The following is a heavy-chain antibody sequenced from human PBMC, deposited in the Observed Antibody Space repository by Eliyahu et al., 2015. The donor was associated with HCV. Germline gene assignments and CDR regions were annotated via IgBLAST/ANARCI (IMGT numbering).Heavy chain of an antibody. CDR2: IYYXGST. J-gene: IGHJ5*02. CDR3: ASGGGGIAVAGTGGWFDP. CDR1: GGSISSYY. Sequence: QVQLQESGPGLVKPSETLSLICTVSGGSISSYYXSWIRQPPGKGLEWIGYIYYXGSTNSNPSLKSRVTISLDTSKNQFSLKLSSVTAADTAVYYCASGGGGIAVAGTGGWFDPWGQGTLVTVSS. D-gene: IGHD6-19*01. V-gene: IGHV4-59*01.